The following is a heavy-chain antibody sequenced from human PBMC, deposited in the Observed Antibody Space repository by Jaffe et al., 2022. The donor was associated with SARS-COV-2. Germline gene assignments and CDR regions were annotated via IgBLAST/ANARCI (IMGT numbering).Heavy chain of an antibody. Sequence: VQLQESGPGLVKPSGTLSLTCAVSGGSISSSNWWSWVRQPPGKGLEWIGEIYHDGRTNYNPSLKSRVTISLDKSKNQFSLILRSVTAADTAVYYCARLSTGGWRSGLDTDYWGQGTLVTVSS. V-gene: IGHV4-4*02. CDR1: GGSISSSNW. J-gene: IGHJ4*02. CDR3: ARLSTGGWRSGLDTDY. CDR2: IYHDGRT. D-gene: IGHD2-15*01.